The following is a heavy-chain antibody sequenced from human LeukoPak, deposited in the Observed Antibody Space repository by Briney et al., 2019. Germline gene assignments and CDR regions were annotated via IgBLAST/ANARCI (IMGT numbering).Heavy chain of an antibody. J-gene: IGHJ4*02. D-gene: IGHD3-22*01. CDR1: GLTFSNAW. CDR3: TRNYYDRTGSLFY. V-gene: IGHV3-15*01. Sequence: GGSLRLSCVASGLTFSNAWMTWVRQAPGKGLEWVGRIKSKADGGTADHAAPVKGRFNISRDDSKNTLYLQMNSLKTEDTAVHFCTRNYYDRTGSLFYWGQGTLATVSS. CDR2: IKSKADGGTA.